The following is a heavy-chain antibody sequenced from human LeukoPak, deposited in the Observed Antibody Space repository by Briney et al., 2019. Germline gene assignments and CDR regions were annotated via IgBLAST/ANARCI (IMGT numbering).Heavy chain of an antibody. Sequence: QPGGSLRLSCAASGFTFSSYGMHCVRQAPGKGLEGGAFIRYDGSNKYYGDSVKGRFTISRDQSKNTLYLQINSLRAEDTAMYYCAKEAASPPEDWFDPWGQGTLVTVSS. CDR3: AKEAASPPEDWFDP. J-gene: IGHJ5*02. CDR2: IRYDGSNK. CDR1: GFTFSSYG. D-gene: IGHD6-25*01. V-gene: IGHV3-30*02.